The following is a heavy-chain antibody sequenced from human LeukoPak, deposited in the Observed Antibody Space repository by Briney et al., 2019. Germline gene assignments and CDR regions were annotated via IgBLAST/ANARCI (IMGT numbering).Heavy chain of an antibody. Sequence: GGSLRLSCAASGFTFSSYGMHWVRQAPGKGLEWVAFIRYDGSNKYYADSVKGRFTISRDNSKNTLYLQMNSLRAEDTAVYYCAKEAIIAVAGTYYYMDVWGKGTTVTISS. CDR1: GFTFSSYG. V-gene: IGHV3-30*02. CDR2: IRYDGSNK. J-gene: IGHJ6*03. CDR3: AKEAIIAVAGTYYYMDV. D-gene: IGHD6-19*01.